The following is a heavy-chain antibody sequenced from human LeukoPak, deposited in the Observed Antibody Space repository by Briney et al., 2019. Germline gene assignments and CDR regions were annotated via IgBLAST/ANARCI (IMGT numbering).Heavy chain of an antibody. CDR2: IIPILGIA. CDR3: AREQAILEWPPSSYFDY. J-gene: IGHJ4*02. D-gene: IGHD3-3*01. V-gene: IGHV1-69*04. CDR1: GGTFISYT. Sequence: ASVKVSCKASGGTFISYTISWVRQAPGQGREWMGRIIPILGIANYAQKFQGRVTITADKSTSTAYMELSSLRSEDTAVYYWAREQAILEWPPSSYFDYWGQGTLVTVSS.